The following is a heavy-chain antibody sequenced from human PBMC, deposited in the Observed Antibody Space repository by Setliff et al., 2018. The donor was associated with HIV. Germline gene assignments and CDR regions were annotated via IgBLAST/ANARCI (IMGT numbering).Heavy chain of an antibody. CDR1: GYTFTSYY. Sequence: ASVKVSCKPSGYTFTSYYMHWVRQAPGQGLEWMGIINPSSGSTTYAQKFQGRVTMTRDTSTSTVYMELSSLRSEDTAVYYCARDPAPSSSASYFQHWGQGTPVTVSS. D-gene: IGHD6-6*01. V-gene: IGHV1-46*01. J-gene: IGHJ1*01. CDR2: INPSSGST. CDR3: ARDPAPSSSASYFQH.